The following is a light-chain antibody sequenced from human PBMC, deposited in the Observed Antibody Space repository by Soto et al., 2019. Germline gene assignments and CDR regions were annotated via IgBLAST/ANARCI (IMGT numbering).Light chain of an antibody. CDR1: QSVSSY. CDR3: QQRRNWPPLT. J-gene: IGKJ4*01. V-gene: IGKV3-11*01. Sequence: EIVLTQSPATLSLSPGERATLSCRASQSVSSYLAWYQQQPGQAPRLLIYDASNRATGIPARFSGSGSGTDVTLTISSLEPEDFAVYYCQQRRNWPPLTFGGGTKVEIK. CDR2: DAS.